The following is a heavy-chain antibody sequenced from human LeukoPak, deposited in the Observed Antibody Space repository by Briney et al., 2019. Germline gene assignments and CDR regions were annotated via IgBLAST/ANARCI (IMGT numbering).Heavy chain of an antibody. CDR1: GYTFTGCY. J-gene: IGHJ5*02. Sequence: ASVKVSCKASGYTFTGCYMHWVRQAPGQGLEWMGWINPNSGATNYAQKFQGRVTMTRDTSISTAYMELSRLRSDDTAVYYCARGHNWAGERFDPWGQGTLVTVSS. D-gene: IGHD1-1*01. V-gene: IGHV1-2*02. CDR3: ARGHNWAGERFDP. CDR2: INPNSGAT.